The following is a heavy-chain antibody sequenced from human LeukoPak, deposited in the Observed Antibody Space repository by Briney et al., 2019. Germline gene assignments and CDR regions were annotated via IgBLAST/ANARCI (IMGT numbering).Heavy chain of an antibody. CDR1: GFTFSSYS. D-gene: IGHD1-26*01. V-gene: IGHV3-21*01. Sequence: SGGSLRLSCAASGFTFSSYSMNWVRQAPGKGLEWVSSISSSSSYIYYADSVKGRFTISRDNAKNSLYLQMNSLRAEDTAVYYCARDTISGSYPFDYWGQGTLVTVSS. CDR3: ARDTISGSYPFDY. CDR2: ISSSSSYI. J-gene: IGHJ4*02.